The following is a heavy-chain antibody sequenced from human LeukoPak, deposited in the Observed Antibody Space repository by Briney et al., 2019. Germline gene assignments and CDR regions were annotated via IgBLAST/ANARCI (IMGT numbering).Heavy chain of an antibody. V-gene: IGHV1-24*01. J-gene: IGHJ3*02. CDR3: ATGVGATAFDI. CDR1: GGTFSSYA. D-gene: IGHD1-26*01. CDR2: FDPEDGET. Sequence: ASVKVSCKASGGTFSSYAISWVRQAPGQGLEWMGGFDPEDGETIYAQKFQGRVTMTEDTSTDTAYMELSSLRSEDTAVYYCATGVGATAFDIWGQGTMVTVSS.